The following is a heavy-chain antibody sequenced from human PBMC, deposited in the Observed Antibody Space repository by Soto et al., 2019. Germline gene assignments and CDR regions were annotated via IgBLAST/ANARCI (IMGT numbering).Heavy chain of an antibody. CDR2: INAGNGNT. V-gene: IGHV1-3*01. Sequence: ASVKVSCKASGYTFSSYTIHWVRQAPGQRLEWMGWINAGNGNTKYSQKFQGRVTLTRDTSASTAYMELSSLRSEDTAVYYCAREATVTHYYYYYMDVWGNGTTVTVSS. CDR1: GYTFSSYT. D-gene: IGHD4-17*01. CDR3: AREATVTHYYYYYMDV. J-gene: IGHJ6*03.